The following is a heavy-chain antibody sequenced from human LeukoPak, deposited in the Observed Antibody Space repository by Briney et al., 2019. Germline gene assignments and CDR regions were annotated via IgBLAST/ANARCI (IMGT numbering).Heavy chain of an antibody. V-gene: IGHV3-48*03. CDR1: GFTFSSYE. D-gene: IGHD3-22*01. Sequence: GGSLRLSCAASGFTFSSYEMNWVRQAPGKGLEWGSYISSSGSTIYYADSVKGRFTISRDNAKNSLYLQMNSLRAEDTAVYYCARDVPTYYYDSSGYVDSYYMDVWGKGTTVTVSS. CDR2: ISSSGSTI. J-gene: IGHJ6*03. CDR3: ARDVPTYYYDSSGYVDSYYMDV.